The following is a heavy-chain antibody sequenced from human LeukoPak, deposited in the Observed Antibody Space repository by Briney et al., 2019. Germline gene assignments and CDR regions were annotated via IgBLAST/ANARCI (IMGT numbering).Heavy chain of an antibody. CDR2: LYSGGNT. J-gene: IGHJ4*02. V-gene: IGHV3-66*01. Sequence: GGSLRLSCAASGITVSSNYMSWVRQAPGKGLEWVSILYSGGNTYYIDSVKGRFTISRDNSKNMLFLQMNSLRAEDTAVYYCARGFRGWSIDYWGQGTLVTVSS. CDR3: ARGFRGWSIDY. CDR1: GITVSSNY. D-gene: IGHD6-19*01.